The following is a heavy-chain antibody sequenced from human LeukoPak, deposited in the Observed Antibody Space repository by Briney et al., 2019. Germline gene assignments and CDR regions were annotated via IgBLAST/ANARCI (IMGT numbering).Heavy chain of an antibody. V-gene: IGHV4-39*02. D-gene: IGHD4-17*01. CDR2: VYYSGTT. Sequence: SETLSLTCTVSGSSISSSSYYWGWIRQPPGKGLDWIGSVYYSGTTYYNPSLKSRVTISVDTSKNHFSLKLSSVTAADTAVYYCARGEDGDYYFQHWGQGTLVTVSS. J-gene: IGHJ1*01. CDR3: ARGEDGDYYFQH. CDR1: GSSISSSSYY.